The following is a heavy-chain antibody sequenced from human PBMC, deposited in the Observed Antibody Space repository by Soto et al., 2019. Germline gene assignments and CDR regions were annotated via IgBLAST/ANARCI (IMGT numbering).Heavy chain of an antibody. Sequence: ASVKVSCKASGYTFTSYAMHWVRQAPGQRLEWMGWINAGNGNTKYSQKFQGRVTITRDTSASTAYMELRSLRSDDTAVYYCAREGVAPYYYYGMDVWGQGTTVTVS. CDR3: AREGVAPYYYYGMDV. V-gene: IGHV1-3*01. CDR1: GYTFTSYA. CDR2: INAGNGNT. D-gene: IGHD2-15*01. J-gene: IGHJ6*02.